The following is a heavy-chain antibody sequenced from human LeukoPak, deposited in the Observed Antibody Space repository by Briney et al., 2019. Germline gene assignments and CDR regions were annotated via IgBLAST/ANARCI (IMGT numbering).Heavy chain of an antibody. J-gene: IGHJ3*02. CDR3: AIRAIGRVI. CDR1: GGSISSSSYY. Sequence: KSSETLSLTCTVSGGSISSSSYYWGWIRQPPGKGLEWIGSIYYSGSNYYNPSLKSRVPISVDTSKHQFSMKLSSVTAADMAVYYCAIRAIGRVIWGQGTMVTVSS. D-gene: IGHD3-10*01. CDR2: IYYSGSN. V-gene: IGHV4-39*01.